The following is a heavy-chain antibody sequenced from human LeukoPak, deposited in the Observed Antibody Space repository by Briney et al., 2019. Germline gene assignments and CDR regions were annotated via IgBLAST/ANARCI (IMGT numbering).Heavy chain of an antibody. CDR2: IRSKAFGGTT. Sequence: GGSLRLSCRGSGFTFGDYGISWVRQAPGKGLEWVSFIRSKAFGGTTEYAASVEGRFTISRDGSNALAYLQMNSLKTEDTGIYYCATTMIITGYFDYWGQGIPVTVSS. J-gene: IGHJ4*02. CDR1: GFTFGDYG. CDR3: ATTMIITGYFDY. D-gene: IGHD3-22*01. V-gene: IGHV3-49*04.